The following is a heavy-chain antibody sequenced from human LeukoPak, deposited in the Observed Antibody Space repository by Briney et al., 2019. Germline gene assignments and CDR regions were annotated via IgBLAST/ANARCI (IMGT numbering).Heavy chain of an antibody. J-gene: IGHJ5*01. V-gene: IGHV3-23*01. Sequence: GGSLRLSCAASGFTFSCYAMGWVRQAPGKGLEWVSAISGSGGSTYYADSVKGRFTISRDNSKNTLYLQMNSLRAEDTAVYYCAKAGIQLWFDYWGQGTLVTVSS. CDR1: GFTFSCYA. CDR3: AKAGIQLWFDY. CDR2: ISGSGGST. D-gene: IGHD5-18*01.